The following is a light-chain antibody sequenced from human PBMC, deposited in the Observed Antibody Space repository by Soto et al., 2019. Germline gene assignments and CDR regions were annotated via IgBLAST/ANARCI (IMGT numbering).Light chain of an antibody. CDR3: LQAYNCAFT. J-gene: IGKJ3*01. CDR2: AAS. CDR1: QDIRKD. Sequence: AIQMTQSPSSLSASVGDRVTITCRASQDIRKDLGWYQQKPGQPPNLLIFAASTIQIRGPSRFNGSGSGTYFSHAISSLQPEDFATYYCLQAYNCAFTFGPGTKVDV. V-gene: IGKV1-6*01.